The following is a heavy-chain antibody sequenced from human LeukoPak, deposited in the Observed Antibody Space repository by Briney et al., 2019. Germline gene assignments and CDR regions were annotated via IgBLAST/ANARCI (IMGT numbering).Heavy chain of an antibody. CDR3: AGFGQLVFAFDI. J-gene: IGHJ3*02. CDR1: GGSISSYY. Sequence: SETLSLTCTVSGGSISSYYWSWIRQPPGKGLEWIGYIYYSGSTNYNPSLKSRVTISVDTSKNQFSLKLSSVTAADTAVYYCAGFGQLVFAFDIWGQGTMVTVSS. CDR2: IYYSGST. D-gene: IGHD6-6*01. V-gene: IGHV4-59*01.